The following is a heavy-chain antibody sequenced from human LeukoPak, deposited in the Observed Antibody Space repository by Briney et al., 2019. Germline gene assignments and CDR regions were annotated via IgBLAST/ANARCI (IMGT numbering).Heavy chain of an antibody. D-gene: IGHD3-22*01. CDR3: ARMHYYDTINPHWFDP. CDR1: GYTFTSYD. V-gene: IGHV1-8*01. Sequence: ASLKVSCKASGYTFTSYDINWGRQATGQGLEWMGWMKPNTGDTGYAQKFQGRVTMTRNTSTGTAYMELSSLTSEDTAVYYCARMHYYDTINPHWFDPWGQGTLVTVSS. J-gene: IGHJ5*02. CDR2: MKPNTGDT.